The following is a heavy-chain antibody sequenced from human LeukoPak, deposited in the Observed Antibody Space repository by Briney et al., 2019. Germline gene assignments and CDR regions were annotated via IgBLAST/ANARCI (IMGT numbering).Heavy chain of an antibody. Sequence: ASVKVSCKASGYTFTGYYMHWVRQAPGQGLEWMGRINPNSGGTNYAQKFQGRVTMTRHTSISTAYMELSRLRSDDTAVYYCASAVLWFGELSQVGWFDPWGQGTLVTVSS. CDR3: ASAVLWFGELSQVGWFDP. J-gene: IGHJ5*02. D-gene: IGHD3-10*01. V-gene: IGHV1-2*06. CDR2: INPNSGGT. CDR1: GYTFTGYY.